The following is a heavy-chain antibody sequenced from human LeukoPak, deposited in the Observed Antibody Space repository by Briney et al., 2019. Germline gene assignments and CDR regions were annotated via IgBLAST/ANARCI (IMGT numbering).Heavy chain of an antibody. CDR1: GFTFSSYW. CDR3: ARDPTYYYYYMDV. CDR2: IKQDGSEK. V-gene: IGHV3-7*01. Sequence: GGSLRLSCAASGFTFSSYWMSWVHQAPGKGLEWVANIKQDGSEKYYVDSVKGRFTISRDNAKNSLYLQMNSLRAEDTAVYYCARDPTYYYYYMDVWGKGTTVTVSS. J-gene: IGHJ6*03.